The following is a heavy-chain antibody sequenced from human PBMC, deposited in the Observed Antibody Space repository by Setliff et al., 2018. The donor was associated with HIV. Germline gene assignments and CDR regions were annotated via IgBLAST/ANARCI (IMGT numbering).Heavy chain of an antibody. D-gene: IGHD3-16*01. CDR2: FDPEDGET. CDR3: AWGTQRPIDS. Sequence: ASVKVSCKVSGYTLTELSRHWVRQAPGKGLEWMGGFDPEDGETIYAQKFQGRVTITADRSKDIAYMKLSSLRSEDTAMYYCAWGTQRPIDSWGQGTLVTVSS. J-gene: IGHJ4*02. CDR1: GYTLTELS. V-gene: IGHV1-24*01.